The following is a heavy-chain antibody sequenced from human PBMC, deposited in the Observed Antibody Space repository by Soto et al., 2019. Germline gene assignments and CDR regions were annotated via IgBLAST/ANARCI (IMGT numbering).Heavy chain of an antibody. CDR1: GFTFSSYA. J-gene: IGHJ3*02. D-gene: IGHD2-2*01. V-gene: IGHV3-23*01. CDR3: TIVVVPAAMEDDAFDI. CDR2: ISGSGGST. Sequence: GGSLRLSCAASGFTFSSYAMSWVRQAPGKGLEWVSAISGSGGSTYYADSVKGRFTISRDNSKNTLYLQMNSLRAEDTAVYYCTIVVVPAAMEDDAFDIWGQGTMVTVSS.